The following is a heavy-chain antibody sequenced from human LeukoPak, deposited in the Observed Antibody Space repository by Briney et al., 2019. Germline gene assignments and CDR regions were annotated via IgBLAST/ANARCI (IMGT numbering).Heavy chain of an antibody. Sequence: SVKVSCKASGGTFSSYAISWVRQAPGQGLEWMGRIIPILGIANYAQKFQGRVTITVDKSTSTAYMELSSLRSEDTAVYYCARDPLYDSSGPLGYWGQGTLVTVFS. CDR3: ARDPLYDSSGPLGY. CDR2: IIPILGIA. D-gene: IGHD3-22*01. J-gene: IGHJ4*02. CDR1: GGTFSSYA. V-gene: IGHV1-69*04.